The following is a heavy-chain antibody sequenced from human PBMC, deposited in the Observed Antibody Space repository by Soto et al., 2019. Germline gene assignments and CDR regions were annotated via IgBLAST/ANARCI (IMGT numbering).Heavy chain of an antibody. Sequence: PSETLSLTFTVSGGSISSGGYYWTWIRQHPGKGLEWIGYNYYSGITYYNPSLKSRVTISLDTSKNQFSLKLSSVTAADTAVYYCARGSSIAGLYYGMDVWGQGT. CDR1: GGSISSGGYY. D-gene: IGHD6-6*01. CDR2: NYYSGIT. CDR3: ARGSSIAGLYYGMDV. J-gene: IGHJ6*02. V-gene: IGHV4-31*03.